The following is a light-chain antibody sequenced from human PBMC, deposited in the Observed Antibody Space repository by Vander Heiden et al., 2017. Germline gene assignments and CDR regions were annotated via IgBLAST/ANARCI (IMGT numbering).Light chain of an antibody. CDR2: KVS. CDR1: QSLVYSDGNTY. V-gene: IGKV2-30*01. J-gene: IGKJ4*01. Sequence: DVVMTQSPLSLPVTLGQPASISCRSSQSLVYSDGNTYLSWFQQRPGQSPRRLIYKVSNRDSGVPDRFSGSGSGTDFTLKISRVEAEDVGVYYCRQGTHWPPTFGGGTKVEIK. CDR3: RQGTHWPPT.